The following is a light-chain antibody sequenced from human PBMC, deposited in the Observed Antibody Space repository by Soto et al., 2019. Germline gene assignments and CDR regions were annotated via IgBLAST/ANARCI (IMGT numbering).Light chain of an antibody. CDR1: SSNIGAGHD. J-gene: IGLJ3*02. Sequence: QLVLTQPPSVSGAPGQRVTISCTGSSSNIGAGHDVHWYQQLPGTAPKLLIYGHTNRPSGVPDRFSGSKSGTSASLAITGLQAEDEAVYYCQSYDSSLRVFGGGTKLTVL. V-gene: IGLV1-40*01. CDR2: GHT. CDR3: QSYDSSLRV.